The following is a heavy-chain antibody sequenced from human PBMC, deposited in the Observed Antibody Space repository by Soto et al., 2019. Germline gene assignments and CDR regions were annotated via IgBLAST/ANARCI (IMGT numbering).Heavy chain of an antibody. D-gene: IGHD3-10*01. V-gene: IGHV3-30*03. CDR2: ISHDGSNE. J-gene: IGHJ6*02. CDR1: GFIFSRYA. CDR3: AMLVREDNGMDV. Sequence: GGSLRLSCAASGFIFSRYAMHWVRQAPGKGLEWVAVISHDGSNEYYADSREGRFTISRDNSKNTLYVQMNSLRVEDTAVNYCAMLVREDNGMDVWGQGTTVTVSS.